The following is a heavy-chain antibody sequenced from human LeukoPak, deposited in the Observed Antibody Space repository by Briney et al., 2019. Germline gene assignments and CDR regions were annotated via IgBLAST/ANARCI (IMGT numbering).Heavy chain of an antibody. V-gene: IGHV3-23*01. D-gene: IGHD6-19*01. CDR1: GFTFSSSA. CDR3: AGSFYSSGWYFGSR. Sequence: GGSLRLSCAGSGFTFSSSAMSWVRQAPGKGLEWVAAISNNGGYTYYADSVQGRFTISRDNSKSTLCLQMNSLRAEDTAVYYCAGSFYSSGWYFGSRWGQGTLVTVSS. CDR2: ISNNGGYT. J-gene: IGHJ4*02.